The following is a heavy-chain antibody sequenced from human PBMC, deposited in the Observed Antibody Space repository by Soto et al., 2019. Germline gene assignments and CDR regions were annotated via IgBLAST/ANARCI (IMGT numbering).Heavy chain of an antibody. V-gene: IGHV4-39*01. CDR1: GGSISSSSYF. J-gene: IGHJ4*02. CDR2: IYYSGRT. CDR3: ARLPQLGTFDY. D-gene: IGHD3-16*01. Sequence: ASETLSLTCTVSGGSISSSSYFWGWIRQPPGKGLECIGNIYYSGRTYYNPSLQSRVTISVDTSKNQFSLRLSSVTAADTAVYYCARLPQLGTFDYWGQGTLVTVSS.